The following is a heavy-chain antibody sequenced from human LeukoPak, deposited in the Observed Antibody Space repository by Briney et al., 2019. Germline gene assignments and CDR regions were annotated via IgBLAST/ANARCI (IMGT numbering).Heavy chain of an antibody. V-gene: IGHV3-33*01. J-gene: IGHJ5*02. CDR3: ARSPRGNSSGWYNWFDP. CDR2: IWYDGSNK. Sequence: GGSLRLSCAASGFTFSSYGMHWVRQAPGKGLEWVAVIWYDGSNKYYADSVKGRFTISRDNSKNTLYLQMNSLRAEDTAVYYCARSPRGNSSGWYNWFDPWGQGTLVTVSS. CDR1: GFTFSSYG. D-gene: IGHD6-19*01.